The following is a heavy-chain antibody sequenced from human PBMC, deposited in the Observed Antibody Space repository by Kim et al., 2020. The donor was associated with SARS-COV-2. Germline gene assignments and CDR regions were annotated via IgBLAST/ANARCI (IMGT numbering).Heavy chain of an antibody. CDR1: GYSFTSYW. Sequence: GESLKISCKGSGYSFTSYWIGWVRQMPGKGLEWMGIIYPGDSDTRYSPSFQGQVTISADKSISTAYLQWSSLKASDTAMYYCATVKYYYDSSGYTPVYFDYWGQGTLVTVSS. CDR2: IYPGDSDT. J-gene: IGHJ4*02. D-gene: IGHD3-22*01. V-gene: IGHV5-51*01. CDR3: ATVKYYYDSSGYTPVYFDY.